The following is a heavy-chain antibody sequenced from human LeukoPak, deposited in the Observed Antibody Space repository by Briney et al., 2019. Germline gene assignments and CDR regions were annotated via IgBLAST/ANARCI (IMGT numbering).Heavy chain of an antibody. J-gene: IGHJ4*02. CDR2: IKPDGNEK. CDR3: SSRDSSRSPRAY. CDR1: GLTFTDFW. V-gene: IGHV3-7*01. D-gene: IGHD2-2*01. Sequence: GGSLRLSCAASGLTFTDFWMNWVRLAPGRGLEWLANIKPDGNEKYYVDSVKGRFAISRDNAKNEVYLEMNSLTAEDTGVYYCSSRDSSRSPRAYWGQGTLVRVSS.